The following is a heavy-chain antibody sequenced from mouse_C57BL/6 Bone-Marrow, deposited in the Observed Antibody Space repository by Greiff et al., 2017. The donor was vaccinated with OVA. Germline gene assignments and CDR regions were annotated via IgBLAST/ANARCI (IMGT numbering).Heavy chain of an antibody. Sequence: EVQLQQSGPELVKPGASVKMSCKASGYTFTDYNMHWVKQSHGKSLEWIGYINPNNGGTRYNQKFKGKATLTVTKSSSTAYMELLSLTSEDSAVYYCARHLPAPYAMDYWGQGTSVTVSS. J-gene: IGHJ4*01. V-gene: IGHV1-22*01. CDR1: GYTFTDYN. CDR2: INPNNGGT. CDR3: ARHLPAPYAMDY.